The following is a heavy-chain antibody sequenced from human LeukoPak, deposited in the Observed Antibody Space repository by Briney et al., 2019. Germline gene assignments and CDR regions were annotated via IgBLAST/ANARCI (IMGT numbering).Heavy chain of an antibody. V-gene: IGHV3-23*01. CDR1: GSTFSNYA. D-gene: IGHD6-13*01. Sequence: PGGSLRLSCAASGSTFSNYAMSWVRQAPGKGPEWVSAISNSYGSTYYADSVKGRFTISRDNSKNTLYLQMNSLRAEDTALYYCAKERRAVGSENWGPGTLVTVSS. J-gene: IGHJ4*02. CDR3: AKERRAVGSEN. CDR2: ISNSYGST.